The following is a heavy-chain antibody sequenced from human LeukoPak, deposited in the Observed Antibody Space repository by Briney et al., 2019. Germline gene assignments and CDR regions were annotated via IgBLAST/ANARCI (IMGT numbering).Heavy chain of an antibody. V-gene: IGHV3-48*03. Sequence: GGSLRLSWAASGFTFSSYEMNWVRQAPGKGLEGVAYISSSGSTTYYADSVKGRFSISRDNAKNSLYLQMNSLRAEDTAVYYCARGGYGSDSSGYSPTIFEYWGQGTQVTASS. J-gene: IGHJ4*02. D-gene: IGHD3-22*01. CDR2: ISSSGSTT. CDR3: ARGGYGSDSSGYSPTIFEY. CDR1: GFTFSSYE.